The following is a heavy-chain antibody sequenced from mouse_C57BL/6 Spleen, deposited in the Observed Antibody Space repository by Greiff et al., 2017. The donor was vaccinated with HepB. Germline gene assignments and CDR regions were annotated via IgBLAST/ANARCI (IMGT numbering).Heavy chain of an antibody. CDR3: ARSKKIVATYFDY. V-gene: IGHV1S81*02. J-gene: IGHJ2*01. D-gene: IGHD1-1*01. CDR2: TNPTNGRT. Sequence: VQLQQSGAELVKAGASVKMSCKASGYTFTSYWMHWVKQRLGQGLEWFAETNPTNGRTYYNEKFKSKAKLTVDKSSSTAYMLLSGPTFEDSPVYYCARSKKIVATYFDYWGQGTTLTVSS. CDR1: GYTFTSYW.